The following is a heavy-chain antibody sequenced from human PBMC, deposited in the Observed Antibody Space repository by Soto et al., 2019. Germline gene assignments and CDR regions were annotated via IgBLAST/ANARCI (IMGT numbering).Heavy chain of an antibody. V-gene: IGHV4-39*01. J-gene: IGHJ5*02. CDR2: IYYSGST. CDR3: ARKDADTSWFDL. Sequence: PSETLSLTCTVSGGTISSSGYYWGWLRQPPGKGLEWVGCIYYSGSTYYNPSLKRRATISVDTSKNQFSLKLSSVTAAEEAVYYYARKDADTSWFDLWGQGTMVTVSS. CDR1: GGTISSSGYY. D-gene: IGHD3-22*01.